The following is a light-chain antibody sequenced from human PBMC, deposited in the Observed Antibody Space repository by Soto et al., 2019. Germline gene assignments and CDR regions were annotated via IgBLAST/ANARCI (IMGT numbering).Light chain of an antibody. CDR2: GAS. CDR1: QSVSSGR. J-gene: IGKJ5*01. Sequence: EIVLTQSPGTLSLSPCQRSTLSCRASQSVSSGRLAWCQQRPGQAPRLLIYGASTRAAGIPDRFSASGSGTDFTLTITRLEPEDSAVYFCQQYTGPPTTFGQGTRLEI. V-gene: IGKV3-20*01. CDR3: QQYTGPPTT.